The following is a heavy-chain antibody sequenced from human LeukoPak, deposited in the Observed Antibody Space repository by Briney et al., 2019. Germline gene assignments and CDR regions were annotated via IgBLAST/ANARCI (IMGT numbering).Heavy chain of an antibody. D-gene: IGHD1-14*01. J-gene: IGHJ3*02. V-gene: IGHV3-30-3*01. CDR2: ISYDGSNK. Sequence: PGGSLRLSCAASGFTFSSYAMHWVRQAPGKGLEWVAVISYDGSNKYYADSVKGRFTISRDNSKNTLYLQMNSLRAEDTAVYYCAREGTHDAFDIWGQGTMVTVSS. CDR1: GFTFSSYA. CDR3: AREGTHDAFDI.